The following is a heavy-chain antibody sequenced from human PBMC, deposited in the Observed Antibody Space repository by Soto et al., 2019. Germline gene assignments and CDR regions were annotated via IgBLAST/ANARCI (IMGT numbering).Heavy chain of an antibody. J-gene: IGHJ6*02. D-gene: IGHD3-22*01. V-gene: IGHV1-69*13. Sequence: SVKVSCKASGGTFSSYAISWVRQAPGQGLEWMGGIIPIFGTANYAQKFQGRVTITADESTSTAYMELSSLRSEDTAVYYCARGDYYDSSGYYFAEGMDVWGQGTTVTVSS. CDR2: IIPIFGTA. CDR1: GGTFSSYA. CDR3: ARGDYYDSSGYYFAEGMDV.